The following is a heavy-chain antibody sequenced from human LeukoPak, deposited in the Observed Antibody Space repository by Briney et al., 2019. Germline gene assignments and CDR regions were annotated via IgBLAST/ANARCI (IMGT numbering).Heavy chain of an antibody. CDR2: ISWDGTT. CDR1: GFIFEDYT. V-gene: IGHV3-43*01. CDR3: VKDLSYESSGSFFDF. J-gene: IGHJ4*02. Sequence: GGSLRHSCAASGFIFEDYTMHWVRQAPGKTLEWVSLISWDGTTYYADSVKGRFTISRDNSKDSLSLQMDTLRSEDTAFYYCVKDLSYESSGSFFDFWGQGTLVTVS. D-gene: IGHD3-22*01.